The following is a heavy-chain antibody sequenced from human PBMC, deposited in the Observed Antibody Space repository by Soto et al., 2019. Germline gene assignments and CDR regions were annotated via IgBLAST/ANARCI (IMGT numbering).Heavy chain of an antibody. CDR2: ISHSGTT. CDR3: ARVTMVIRDSDHFGVDV. D-gene: IGHD4-17*01. CDR1: GFPISSTYS. Sequence: SETLSLTCLVSGFPISSTYSWGWIRQPPGKGLEWIGSISHSGTTSYSPSLTSRVSISVDTSKNQVSLKLTSVPAADTAVYFCARVTMVIRDSDHFGVDVWGHGTTVTVSS. J-gene: IGHJ6*02. V-gene: IGHV4-38-2*02.